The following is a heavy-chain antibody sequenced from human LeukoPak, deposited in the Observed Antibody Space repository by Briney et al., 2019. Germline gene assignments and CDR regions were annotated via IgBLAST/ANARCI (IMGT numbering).Heavy chain of an antibody. CDR1: GFTLSSNY. CDR3: ARADGTGGPYDY. D-gene: IGHD3/OR15-3a*01. Sequence: GGSLRLSCAASGFTLSSNYMSWGRQAPGKGLEGGSVIYSGGSTYYPDSVKGRFTISRDNSKNTLFLQMNSLRAEDTAVYYCARADGTGGPYDYWGQGTLVTVSS. CDR2: IYSGGST. V-gene: IGHV3-53*01. J-gene: IGHJ4*02.